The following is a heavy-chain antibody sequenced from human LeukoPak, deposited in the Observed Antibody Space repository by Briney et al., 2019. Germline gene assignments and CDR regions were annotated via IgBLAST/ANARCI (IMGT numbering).Heavy chain of an antibody. V-gene: IGHV1-2*02. CDR2: INPNSGGT. Sequence: ASVKVSCKASGYTFTGYYMHWVRQAPGQGLEWMGWINPNSGGTNYAQKFQGRVTMTRDTSISTAYMELSRLRSDDTAVYYCARAPRDWNGGDYFDYWGQGTLVTVSS. J-gene: IGHJ4*02. D-gene: IGHD1-1*01. CDR1: GYTFTGYY. CDR3: ARAPRDWNGGDYFDY.